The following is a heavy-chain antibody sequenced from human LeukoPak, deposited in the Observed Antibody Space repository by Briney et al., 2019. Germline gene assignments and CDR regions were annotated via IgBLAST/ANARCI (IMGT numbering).Heavy chain of an antibody. V-gene: IGHV4-34*01. Sequence: KPSETLSLTCAVYGGSFSGYYWSWIRQPPGKGLEWIGETNHSGSTNYNPSLKSRVTISVDTSKNQFSLKLSSVTAADTAVYYCARYYYGSGSYGPWGQGTLVTVSS. CDR2: TNHSGST. CDR1: GGSFSGYY. J-gene: IGHJ5*02. CDR3: ARYYYGSGSYGP. D-gene: IGHD3-10*01.